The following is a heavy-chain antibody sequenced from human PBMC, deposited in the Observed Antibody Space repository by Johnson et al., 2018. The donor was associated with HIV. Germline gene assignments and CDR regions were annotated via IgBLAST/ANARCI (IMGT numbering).Heavy chain of an antibody. CDR2: ITSNGGST. J-gene: IGHJ3*02. V-gene: IGHV3-64*01. Sequence: VQLVESGGGLVQPGGSLRLSCAASGFTFSNYAMHWVRQAPGKGLEYVSAITSNGGSTYYANSVKGRFIISRDNSKNTLYLQMGSLRVEDMAVYYCARALRYSGGLWAFDIWGLGTMVTVSS. CDR3: ARALRYSGGLWAFDI. D-gene: IGHD1-26*01. CDR1: GFTFSNYA.